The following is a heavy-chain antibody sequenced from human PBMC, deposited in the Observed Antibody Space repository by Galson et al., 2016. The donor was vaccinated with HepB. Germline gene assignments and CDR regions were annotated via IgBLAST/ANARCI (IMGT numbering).Heavy chain of an antibody. Sequence: SLRLSCAASGFTFSSYWMHWVRQGPGKGLVWVSRVNRDGSITDYADSVKGRFTISRDNAKNTVYLQMNSLRAEDTARYYCSTISPGRESDFWGQGTLVTVSS. J-gene: IGHJ4*02. D-gene: IGHD5-24*01. CDR3: STISPGRESDF. CDR1: GFTFSSYW. V-gene: IGHV3-74*01. CDR2: VNRDGSIT.